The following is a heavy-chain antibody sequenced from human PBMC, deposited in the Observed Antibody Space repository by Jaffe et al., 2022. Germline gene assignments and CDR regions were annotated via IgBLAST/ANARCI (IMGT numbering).Heavy chain of an antibody. J-gene: IGHJ5*02. V-gene: IGHV4-34*01. CDR1: GGSFSGYY. D-gene: IGHD4-17*01. Sequence: QVQLQQWGAGLLKPSETLSLTCAVYGGSFSGYYWSWIRQPPGKGLEWIGEINHSGSTNYNPSLKSRVTISVDTSKNQFSLKLSSVTAADTAVYYCARGRGTVTWFRGSRPGFDPWGQGTLVTVSS. CDR2: INHSGST. CDR3: ARGRGTVTWFRGSRPGFDP.